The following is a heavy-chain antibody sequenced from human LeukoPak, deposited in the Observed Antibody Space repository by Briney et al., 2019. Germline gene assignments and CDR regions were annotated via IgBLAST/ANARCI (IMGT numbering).Heavy chain of an antibody. CDR1: GGPISSYY. J-gene: IGHJ5*02. CDR3: ARALIVVVPAASNWFDP. CDR2: IYYSGST. V-gene: IGHV4-59*01. Sequence: SETLSLTCTVSGGPISSYYWSWIREPPGKGPGGIGYIYYSGSTNYNPSLKNRVTISVDKSKKQFSLTPSSLTAASPAVVYCARALIVVVPAASNWFDPWGQGTLVTASS. D-gene: IGHD2-2*01.